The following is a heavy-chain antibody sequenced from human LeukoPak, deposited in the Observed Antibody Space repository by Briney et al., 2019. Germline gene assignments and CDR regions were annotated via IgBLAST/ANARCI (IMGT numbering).Heavy chain of an antibody. J-gene: IGHJ5*02. D-gene: IGHD3-22*01. CDR3: AKGSSGYFVDL. V-gene: IGHV3-23*01. CDR1: GFGFSNYA. CDR2: ISGSGGST. Sequence: PGGSLRLSCAASGFGFSNYAMHWVRQPPGKGLEWVSAISGSGGSTYYADFVKGRFTISRDNSKNTLFLQMNSLRAEDTALYYCAKGSSGYFVDLWGQGTLVTVSS.